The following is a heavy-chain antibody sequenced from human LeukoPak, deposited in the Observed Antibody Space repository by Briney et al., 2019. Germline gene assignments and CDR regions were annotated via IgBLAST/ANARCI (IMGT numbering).Heavy chain of an antibody. CDR3: ARYVMVTFGGVITDAFDI. V-gene: IGHV4-34*01. CDR2: INHSGST. D-gene: IGHD3-16*02. Sequence: PSETLSLTCAVYGGSFSGYYWSWIRQPPGKGLEWIGEINHSGSTNYNPSLKSRVTISVDTSKNQISLMLSSVTAADTAVYYCARYVMVTFGGVITDAFDIWGQGTMVTVSS. CDR1: GGSFSGYY. J-gene: IGHJ3*02.